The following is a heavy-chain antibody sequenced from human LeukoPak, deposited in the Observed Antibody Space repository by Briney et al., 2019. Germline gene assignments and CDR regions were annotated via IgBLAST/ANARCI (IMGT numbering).Heavy chain of an antibody. V-gene: IGHV4-34*01. CDR1: GGSFSGYY. CDR3: ARENIVVVPLEGVGYYYYGMDV. Sequence: SETLSLTCAVYGGSFSGYYWSWIRQPPGKGLEWIGEINHSGSTNYNPSLKSRVTISVDTSKNQFSLKLSSVTAADTAVYYCARENIVVVPLEGVGYYYYGMDVWGQGTTVTVSS. J-gene: IGHJ6*02. CDR2: INHSGST. D-gene: IGHD2-2*01.